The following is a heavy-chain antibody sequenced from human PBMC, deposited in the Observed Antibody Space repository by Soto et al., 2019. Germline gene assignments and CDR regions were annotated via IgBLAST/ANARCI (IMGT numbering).Heavy chain of an antibody. Sequence: EVQLVESGGGLVQPGGSLRLSCAASGFTFNTYWLHWVRQAPGKGLVWVSRVNMDGSTTTYADSVKRRFTISRHNAKDTVYLQMDSLGDEDTAVFYCGRGAKGQWLVDYWGQGTLVTVSS. D-gene: IGHD6-19*01. CDR1: GFTFNTYW. J-gene: IGHJ4*02. V-gene: IGHV3-74*01. CDR2: VNMDGSTT. CDR3: GRGAKGQWLVDY.